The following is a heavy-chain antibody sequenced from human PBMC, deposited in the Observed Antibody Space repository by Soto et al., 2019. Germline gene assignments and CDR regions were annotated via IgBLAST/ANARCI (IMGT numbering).Heavy chain of an antibody. CDR1: GYTFTGYY. J-gene: IGHJ4*02. CDR3: ARVGPHSGSYSPFDY. CDR2: INPNSGGT. V-gene: IGHV1-2*04. D-gene: IGHD1-26*01. Sequence: ASVKVSCKASGYTFTGYYMHWVRQAPGQGLEWMGWINPNSGGTNYAQKFQGWVTMTRDTSINTAYMELSRLRSDDTAVYYCARVGPHSGSYSPFDYWGQGTLVTVSS.